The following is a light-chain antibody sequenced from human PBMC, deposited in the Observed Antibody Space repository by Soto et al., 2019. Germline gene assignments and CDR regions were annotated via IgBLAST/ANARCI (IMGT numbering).Light chain of an antibody. CDR2: DAS. CDR3: QQYNNWPPN. J-gene: IGKJ5*01. CDR1: ENVRTK. V-gene: IGKV3-15*01. Sequence: EIVMTQSPAILSVSPGEGASLSCRASENVRTKVGWYQQKAGQAPKLLIFDASTRATGVPARFSGSGSATEFTLTVSSLQSEDIAVYFCQQYNNWPPNFGQGTRLEIK.